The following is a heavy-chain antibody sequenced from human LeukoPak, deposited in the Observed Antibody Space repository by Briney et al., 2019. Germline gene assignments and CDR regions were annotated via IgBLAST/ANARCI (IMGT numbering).Heavy chain of an antibody. D-gene: IGHD6-19*01. CDR3: ARELSGAGFDY. V-gene: IGHV4-59*01. Sequence: PSETLSLTCTVSGGSISSYYRSWIRQPPGKGLEWIGYIYYSGSTNYNPSLKSRVTISVDTSKNQFSLKLSSVTAADTAVYYCARELSGAGFDYWGQGTLVTVSS. CDR1: GGSISSYY. J-gene: IGHJ4*02. CDR2: IYYSGST.